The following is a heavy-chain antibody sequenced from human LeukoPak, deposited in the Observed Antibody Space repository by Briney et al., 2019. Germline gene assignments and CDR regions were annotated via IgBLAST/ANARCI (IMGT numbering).Heavy chain of an antibody. V-gene: IGHV3-30-3*01. CDR1: GFTFSSYA. CDR3: ARGSRRTHYYYYGMDV. CDR2: ISYDGSNK. Sequence: GGSLRLSCAASGFTFSSYAMHWVGQAPGKGLEWVAVISYDGSNKYYADSVKGRFTISRDNSKNTLYLQMNSLRAEDTAVYYCARGSRRTHYYYYGMDVWGQGTTVTVSS. J-gene: IGHJ6*02.